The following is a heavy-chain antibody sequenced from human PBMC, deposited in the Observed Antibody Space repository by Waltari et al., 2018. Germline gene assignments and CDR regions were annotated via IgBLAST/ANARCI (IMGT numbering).Heavy chain of an antibody. V-gene: IGHV4-34*02. CDR2: IAHSGSA. CDR1: GESLINYY. CDR3: ARGSLGGNFLDC. D-gene: IGHD6-6*01. Sequence: QVQLQQWGAGLLTPSETLPLTCAVYGESLINYYLTWTRQPPGKGLEWIGEIAHSGSANYNPSLKSRVSMSIDTSKKQFFLKMRSVTAADTAVYYCARGSLGGNFLDCWGQGTLVTVSS. J-gene: IGHJ4*02.